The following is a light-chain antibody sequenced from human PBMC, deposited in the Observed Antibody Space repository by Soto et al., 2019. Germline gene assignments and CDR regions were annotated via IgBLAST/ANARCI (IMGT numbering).Light chain of an antibody. Sequence: QSALTQPPSASGSPGQSVTISCTGTSSDVGDNYVSWYQQHPGKAPKLMIYEVNKRPSGVPDRFSGSKSGNTASLTVSGLQAEDEADYYCSSYAGSRNVFGTGTKVTVL. CDR3: SSYAGSRNV. CDR2: EVN. V-gene: IGLV2-8*01. J-gene: IGLJ1*01. CDR1: SSDVGDNY.